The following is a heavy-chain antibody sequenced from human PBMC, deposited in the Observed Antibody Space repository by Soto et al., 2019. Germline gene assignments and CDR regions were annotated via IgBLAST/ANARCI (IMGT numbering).Heavy chain of an antibody. J-gene: IGHJ5*02. Sequence: QVQLVQSGAEVKNPGASVKVSCKASGYTFTSYGITWVRQAPGQGLEWMGWISAYNGNTNYAQKLQGRVTMTTVTSTSTGYMALRSLRSDDTAVYSCARDLGYCSGGSCYHAGPFDPWGQGTLVTVSS. CDR2: ISAYNGNT. CDR3: ARDLGYCSGGSCYHAGPFDP. D-gene: IGHD2-15*01. CDR1: GYTFTSYG. V-gene: IGHV1-18*01.